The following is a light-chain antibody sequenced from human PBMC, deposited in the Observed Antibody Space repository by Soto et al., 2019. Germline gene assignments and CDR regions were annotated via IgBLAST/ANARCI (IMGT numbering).Light chain of an antibody. CDR1: SSDVGGYNY. CDR3: SSYTSSSTLNWV. Sequence: QSALTQPASVSGSPGQSITISCTGTSSDVGGYNYVSWYQQYPGKAPKLMIYDVSNRPSGVSNRFSGSKSGNTASLTISGLQAEDEADYYCSSYTSSSTLNWVFGGGTQLTVL. CDR2: DVS. V-gene: IGLV2-14*03. J-gene: IGLJ3*02.